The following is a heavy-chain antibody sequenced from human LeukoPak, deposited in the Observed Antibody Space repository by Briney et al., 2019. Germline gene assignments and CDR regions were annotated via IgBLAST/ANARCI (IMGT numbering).Heavy chain of an antibody. CDR2: ISGDESST. CDR3: AGGSTLDRGLVYY. V-gene: IGHV3-74*01. CDR1: GFTFSSYS. Sequence: XGSLRLSCAASGFTFSSYSMNWVRQVPGKGLVWVSRISGDESSTSYADSVKGRFTISRDNAKNTLFLQMNSLRAEDTAVYYCAGGSTLDRGLVYYWGQGTLVTVSS. D-gene: IGHD3-10*01. J-gene: IGHJ4*02.